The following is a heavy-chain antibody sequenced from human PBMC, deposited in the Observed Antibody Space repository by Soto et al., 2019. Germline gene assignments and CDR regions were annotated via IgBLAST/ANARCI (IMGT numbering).Heavy chain of an antibody. CDR2: MNPNSGNT. Sequence: QVQLVQSGAEVKKPGASVKVSCKASGYTFTCYDINWVRQATGKGLEWMGWMNPNSGNTAYAQKFQGRVTMTRNTSISTAYMELSSLRSEDTAVYYCAREKSSGYYYDYWGQGTLVTVSS. D-gene: IGHD3-22*01. CDR3: AREKSSGYYYDY. V-gene: IGHV1-8*01. J-gene: IGHJ4*02. CDR1: GYTFTCYD.